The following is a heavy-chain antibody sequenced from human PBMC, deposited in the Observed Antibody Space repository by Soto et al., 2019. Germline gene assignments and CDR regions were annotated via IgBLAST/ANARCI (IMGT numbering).Heavy chain of an antibody. D-gene: IGHD6-19*01. V-gene: IGHV3-23*01. J-gene: IGHJ4*02. CDR1: GFTLSSYA. Sequence: EVQLLESGGGLVQPGGSLRLSCAASGFTLSSYAMSWVRQPPGKGLKWVSTIVASGTSTYYADAVKGRFTISKDNSKNTLSLQMNSLRAEDTALYYCAKGWSNDWYGALDSWGLGILVTVSS. CDR2: IVASGTST. CDR3: AKGWSNDWYGALDS.